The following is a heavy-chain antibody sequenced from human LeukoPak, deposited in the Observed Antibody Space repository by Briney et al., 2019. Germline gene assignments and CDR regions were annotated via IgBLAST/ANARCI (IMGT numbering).Heavy chain of an antibody. CDR1: GNSIGSSYY. D-gene: IGHD2-15*01. J-gene: IGHJ5*02. V-gene: IGHV4-59*01. CDR2: IYYSGST. CDR3: ARFPTVVAANNWFDP. Sequence: SETLSLTCAVSGNSIGSSYYWGWIRQPPGKGLEWIGYIYYSGSTNYNPSLKSRVTISVDTSKNQFSLKLSSVTAADTAVYYCARFPTVVAANNWFDPWGQGTLVTVSS.